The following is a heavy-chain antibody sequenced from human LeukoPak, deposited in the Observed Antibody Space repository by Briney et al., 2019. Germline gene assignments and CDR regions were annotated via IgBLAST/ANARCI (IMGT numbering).Heavy chain of an antibody. D-gene: IGHD1-26*01. J-gene: IGHJ4*02. V-gene: IGHV3-48*04. CDR3: ARDRGGSYSAIDY. CDR1: GYTFSSYS. Sequence: GGSLRLSCAASGYTFSSYSMNWVRQAPGKGLEWVSFISSSSSTIYYADSVKGRFTISRDNAKNSLYLQMDSLRAEDTAVYYCARDRGGSYSAIDYWGQGTLVTVSS. CDR2: ISSSSSTI.